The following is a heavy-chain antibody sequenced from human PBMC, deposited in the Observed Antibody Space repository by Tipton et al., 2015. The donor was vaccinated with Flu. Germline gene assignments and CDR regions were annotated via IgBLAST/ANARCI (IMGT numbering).Heavy chain of an antibody. D-gene: IGHD1-7*01. CDR3: ARVNYAYYYYYGMDV. V-gene: IGHV3-7*01. CDR2: IKQDGSEK. Sequence: GSLRLSCAASGFTFSSYWMSWVRQAPGKGLERVANIKQDGSEKYYVDSVKGRFTISRDNAKNSLYLQMNSLRAEDTAVYYCARVNYAYYYYYGMDVWGQGTTVTVSS. J-gene: IGHJ6*02. CDR1: GFTFSSYW.